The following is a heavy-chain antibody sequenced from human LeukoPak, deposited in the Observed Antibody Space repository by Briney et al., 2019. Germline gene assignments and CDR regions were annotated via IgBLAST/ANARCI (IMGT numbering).Heavy chain of an antibody. CDR1: GFTFSSYW. J-gene: IGHJ5*02. CDR3: XXXXXXXXXXXXXTXVWMKFGP. CDR2: ISGSGGST. D-gene: IGHD3-16*01. Sequence: PGGSLRLSCAASGFTFSSYWMHWVRQAPGKGLEWVSAISGSGGSTYYADSVKGRFTISRDNSKNTLYLQMNSLRAEDTAVYYXXXXXXXXXXXXXXTXVWMKFGPWGQGTLVTVSS. V-gene: IGHV3-23*01.